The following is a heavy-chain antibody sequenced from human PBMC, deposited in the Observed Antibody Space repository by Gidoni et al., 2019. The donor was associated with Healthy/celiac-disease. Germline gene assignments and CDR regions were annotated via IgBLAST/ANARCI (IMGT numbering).Heavy chain of an antibody. CDR3: AARAVAATPACLNCGDSFDY. V-gene: IGHV5-51*01. CDR1: GYSFTSYW. D-gene: IGHD2-15*01. J-gene: IGHJ4*02. Sequence: EVQLVQSGAEVKKPGESLKISCKGSGYSFTSYWIAWVRQMPGKGLEWMGIIYPGDSDTRYSPSFQGQVTISADKSISTAYLQWSSLKASDTAMYYCAARAVAATPACLNCGDSFDYWGQGTLVTVSS. CDR2: IYPGDSDT.